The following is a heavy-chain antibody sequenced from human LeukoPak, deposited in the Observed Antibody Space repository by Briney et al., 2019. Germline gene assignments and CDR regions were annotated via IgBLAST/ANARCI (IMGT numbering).Heavy chain of an antibody. CDR2: INPNSGGT. J-gene: IGHJ4*02. CDR3: ARGSKRSYGEFDY. Sequence: ASVKVSCKASGYTFTGYYMHWVRQAPGQGPEWMGWINPNSGGTNYAQKFQGWVTMTRDTSISTAYMELSRLRSDDTAVYYCARGSKRSYGEFDYWGQGTLVTVSS. V-gene: IGHV1-2*04. D-gene: IGHD5-18*01. CDR1: GYTFTGYY.